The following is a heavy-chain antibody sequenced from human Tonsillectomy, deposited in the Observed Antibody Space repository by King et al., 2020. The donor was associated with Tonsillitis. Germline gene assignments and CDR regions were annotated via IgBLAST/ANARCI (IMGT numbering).Heavy chain of an antibody. D-gene: IGHD3-16*01. V-gene: IGHV3-7*01. Sequence: VQLVESGGGWVQPGGSLRPSCAASGFSCSSEWMGWVRQAPGRGLVWVASMWADESQKYYVDSVKGRFTISRDNAKSSLELQMNSLRAEGTSVYYCASGQLGGGHWGQGTLVTVSS. CDR3: ASGQLGGGH. J-gene: IGHJ4*02. CDR1: GFSCSSEW. CDR2: MWADESQK.